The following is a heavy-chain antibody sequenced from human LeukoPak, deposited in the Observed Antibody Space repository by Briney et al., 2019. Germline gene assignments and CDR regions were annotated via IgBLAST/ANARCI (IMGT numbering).Heavy chain of an antibody. CDR3: AGDSSARYSASWYVVGDFDY. V-gene: IGHV4-4*02. J-gene: IGHJ4*02. D-gene: IGHD6-13*01. Sequence: SETLSLTCAVSGGSISSSNWWSWVRQPPGKGLEWIGEIYHSGSTNYNPSLKSRVTISVDKSKNKFSLKLSSVTAADTAVYYCAGDSSARYSASWYVVGDFDYWGQGTLVTVSS. CDR1: GGSISSSNW. CDR2: IYHSGST.